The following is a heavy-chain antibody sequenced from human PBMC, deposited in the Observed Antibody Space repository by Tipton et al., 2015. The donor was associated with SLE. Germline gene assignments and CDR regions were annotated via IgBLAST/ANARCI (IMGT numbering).Heavy chain of an antibody. CDR2: IHHTGST. D-gene: IGHD1-26*01. CDR3: ASQVTLEGSLGI. J-gene: IGHJ4*02. V-gene: IGHV4-31*02. Sequence: LRLSCTVSGGSISRGGFYWSWIRQHPGKGLEWIGNIHHTGSTNYKPSLKSRVTISLDTSRNQISMQLSSVTAADTAVYYWASQVTLEGSLGIWGQGILVTVCS. CDR1: GGSISRGGFY.